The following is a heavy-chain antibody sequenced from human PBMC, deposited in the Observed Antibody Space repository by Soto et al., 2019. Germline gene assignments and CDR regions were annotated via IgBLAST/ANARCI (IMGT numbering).Heavy chain of an antibody. CDR1: GGSISSYY. CDR2: IYTSGST. J-gene: IGHJ6*02. Sequence: PSETLSLTCTVSGGSISSYYWSWIRQPAGKGLEWIGRIYTSGSTNYNPSLKSRVTMPVDTSKNQFSLKLSSVTAADTAVYYCARDRGLGATRGGVSYYYYGMDVWGQGTTVTVSS. D-gene: IGHD1-26*01. CDR3: ARDRGLGATRGGVSYYYYGMDV. V-gene: IGHV4-4*07.